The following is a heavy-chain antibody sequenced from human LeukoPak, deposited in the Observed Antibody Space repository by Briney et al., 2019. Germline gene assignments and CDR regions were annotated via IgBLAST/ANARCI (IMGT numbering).Heavy chain of an antibody. V-gene: IGHV3-7*01. CDR3: ARVAYDFWSGYYYFYFMDV. D-gene: IGHD3-3*01. J-gene: IGHJ6*03. CDR2: IKQDGTEK. CDR1: GFTFSTYW. Sequence: GGSLRLSCAASGFTFSTYWMNWVRQAPGKGLEWVANIKQDGTEKYYVDSVEGRFTISRDNARNSLFLQMDSLRAEDTAVYYCARVAYDFWSGYYYFYFMDVWGKGTTVTVSS.